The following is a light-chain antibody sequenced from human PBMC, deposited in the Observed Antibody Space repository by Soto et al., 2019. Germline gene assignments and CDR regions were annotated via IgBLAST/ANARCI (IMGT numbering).Light chain of an antibody. CDR1: QGIRNG. CDR3: LQHNSFPYT. Sequence: DIQMTQSPSSLSASVGDRVTITCRASQGIRNGLGWYQQKPGKAPKRLIYAASSLQSGVPSRFSGCGSGTEFTLTISSLQPEDFATYYCLQHNSFPYTFGQGTKLEIK. J-gene: IGKJ2*01. CDR2: AAS. V-gene: IGKV1-17*01.